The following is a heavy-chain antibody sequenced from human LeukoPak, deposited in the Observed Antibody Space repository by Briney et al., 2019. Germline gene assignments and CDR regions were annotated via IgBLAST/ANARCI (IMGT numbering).Heavy chain of an antibody. CDR3: ARESLGYCSSTSCRYYYYGMDV. CDR1: GYTFTSYG. D-gene: IGHD2-2*01. Sequence: ASVKVSCKASGYTFTSYGIIWVRQAPGQGLEWMGWISAYNGNTNYAQKLQGRVTMTTDTSTSTAYMELRSLRSDDTAVYYCARESLGYCSSTSCRYYYYGMDVWGQGTTVTVSS. V-gene: IGHV1-18*01. J-gene: IGHJ6*02. CDR2: ISAYNGNT.